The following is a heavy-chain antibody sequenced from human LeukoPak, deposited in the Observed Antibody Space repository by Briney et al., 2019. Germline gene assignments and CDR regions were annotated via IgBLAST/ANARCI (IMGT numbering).Heavy chain of an antibody. CDR2: ISSASNTI. J-gene: IGHJ5*02. CDR1: GFTFSSYS. Sequence: GESLRLSCTASGFTFSSYSMNWVRQAPGKGLEWVSYISSASNTIYYADSVKGRFTISRDNAKNSLYLQMNSLRAEDTAMYYCARDGWFGDYNWFDPWGQGTLVTVSS. CDR3: ARDGWFGDYNWFDP. V-gene: IGHV3-48*01. D-gene: IGHD3-10*01.